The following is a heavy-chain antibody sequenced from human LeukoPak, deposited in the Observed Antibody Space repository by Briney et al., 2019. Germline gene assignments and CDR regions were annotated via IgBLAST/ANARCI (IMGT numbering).Heavy chain of an antibody. Sequence: GGSLRLSCAASGFNFNNYWMSWLRQAPGKGLEWVGHIKSKTDGGTTDYAAPVKGRFTISRDDSKNTLYLQMNSLKTEDTAVYYCTTTTPIDYWGQGTLVTVSS. J-gene: IGHJ4*02. CDR3: TTTTPIDY. CDR2: IKSKTDGGTT. D-gene: IGHD4-11*01. V-gene: IGHV3-15*01. CDR1: GFNFNNYW.